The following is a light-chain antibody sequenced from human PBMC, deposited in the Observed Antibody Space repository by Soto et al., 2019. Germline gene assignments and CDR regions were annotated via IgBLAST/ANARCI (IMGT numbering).Light chain of an antibody. CDR2: DAS. J-gene: IGKJ3*01. Sequence: DIQMTQSPSTLSASVGYRVTITCRASQSVSKWLAWYQQKPGKAPKLLIYDASNLESGVPSRFSGSGSGTDFTLRISSLQPDDFATYYCQEYNSDSGYTFGPGTKVDV. V-gene: IGKV1-5*01. CDR3: QEYNSDSGYT. CDR1: QSVSKW.